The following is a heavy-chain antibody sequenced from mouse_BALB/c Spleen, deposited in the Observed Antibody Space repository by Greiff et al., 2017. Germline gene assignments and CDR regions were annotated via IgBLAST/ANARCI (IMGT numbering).Heavy chain of an antibody. D-gene: IGHD1-1*01. J-gene: IGHJ3*01. V-gene: IGHV1S135*01. CDR2: IDPYNGGT. CDR1: GYAFTSYN. Sequence: VHVKQSGPELVKPGASVKVSCKASGYAFTSYNMYWVKQSHGKSLEWIGYIDPYNGGTSYNQKFKGKATLTVDKSSSTAYMHLNSLTSEDSAVYYCASPYYGSSTFAYWGQGTLVTVSA. CDR3: ASPYYGSSTFAY.